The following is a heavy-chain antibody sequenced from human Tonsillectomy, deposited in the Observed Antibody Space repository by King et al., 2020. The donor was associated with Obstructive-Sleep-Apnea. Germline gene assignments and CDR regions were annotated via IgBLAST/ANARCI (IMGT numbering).Heavy chain of an antibody. Sequence: VQLVESGGGLVQPGGSLRLSCAASGFTFSSDAMSWVRQAPGKGLEWVSAISGSGGSTYYADSVKGRFTISRDNSKNTLYLQMNSLRAEDTAVYYCAKVSYYYDSSGYYYGEYFQHWGQGTLVTVSS. J-gene: IGHJ1*01. D-gene: IGHD3-22*01. CDR1: GFTFSSDA. CDR2: ISGSGGST. V-gene: IGHV3-23*04. CDR3: AKVSYYYDSSGYYYGEYFQH.